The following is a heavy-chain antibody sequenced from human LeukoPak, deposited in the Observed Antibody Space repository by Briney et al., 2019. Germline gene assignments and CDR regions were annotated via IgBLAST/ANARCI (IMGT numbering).Heavy chain of an antibody. CDR2: FDPEDGET. V-gene: IGHV1-24*01. J-gene: IGHJ3*02. CDR3: ATAFHSGWTHQDAFDI. CDR1: GYTLTELS. D-gene: IGHD6-19*01. Sequence: ASVNVSYKVSGYTLTELSMHWVRQAPGKGVEGMGGFDPEDGETIYAQKFQCRVTMTKDTSTATAYMELSSLRSEDTAVYYCATAFHSGWTHQDAFDIWGQGTMVTVSS.